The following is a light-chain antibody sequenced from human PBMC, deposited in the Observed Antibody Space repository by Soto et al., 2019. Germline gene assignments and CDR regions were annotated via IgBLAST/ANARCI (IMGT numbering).Light chain of an antibody. J-gene: IGKJ1*01. CDR1: QSVSSN. CDR2: GAS. CDR3: QQYNNWPWT. Sequence: EIVMTQSPATLSVSPGERATLSCRASQSVSSNLAWYRQKPGQAPRLLIYGASPRATGIPARFSGSGSGTEFTLTISSLQSEDFAVYYCQQYNNWPWTFGQGTKVDIK. V-gene: IGKV3-15*01.